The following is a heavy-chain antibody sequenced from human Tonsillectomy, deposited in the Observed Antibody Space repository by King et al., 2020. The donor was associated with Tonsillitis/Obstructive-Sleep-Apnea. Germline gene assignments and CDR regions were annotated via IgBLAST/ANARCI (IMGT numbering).Heavy chain of an antibody. CDR1: GFSLSTSGMC. CDR3: ARKRDGYNRADDAFDI. Sequence: TLKESGPALVKPTQTLTLTCTFSGFSLSTSGMCVSWIRQPPGKALEWLARIDWDDDKYYSTSLKTRPTISKDTSKNQVVLTMTNMDPVDTATYYCARKRDGYNRADDAFDIWGQGTMVTVSS. D-gene: IGHD5-24*01. CDR2: IDWDDDK. V-gene: IGHV2-70*11. J-gene: IGHJ3*02.